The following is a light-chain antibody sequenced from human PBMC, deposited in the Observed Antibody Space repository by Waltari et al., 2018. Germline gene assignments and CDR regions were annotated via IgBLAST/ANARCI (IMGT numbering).Light chain of an antibody. J-gene: IGKJ1*01. V-gene: IGKV3-20*01. CDR3: QQYGSSPWT. Sequence: IVLTQSPDTLSLSPGERATLSCRASETVPAGYLAWYQQKPGQSPRLLIYGVSIRATDIPDRFSGSESGTDFTLTVSRLEPEDFAVYYCQQYGSSPWTFGQGTRVEI. CDR1: ETVPAGY. CDR2: GVS.